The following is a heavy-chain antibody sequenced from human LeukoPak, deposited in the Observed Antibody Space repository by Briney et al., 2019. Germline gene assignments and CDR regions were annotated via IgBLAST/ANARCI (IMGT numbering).Heavy chain of an antibody. V-gene: IGHV3-33*01. CDR2: IWYDGSNK. J-gene: IGHJ4*02. D-gene: IGHD3-22*01. Sequence: GRSLRLSCAASGFTFSSYGMHWVRQAPGKGLEWVAVIWYDGSNKYYADSVKGRFTISRDNSKNTLYLQMNSLRAEDTAVYYCARDPPSSYYYDSSGYYPFDYWGQGTLVTVSS. CDR3: ARDPPSSYYYDSSGYYPFDY. CDR1: GFTFSSYG.